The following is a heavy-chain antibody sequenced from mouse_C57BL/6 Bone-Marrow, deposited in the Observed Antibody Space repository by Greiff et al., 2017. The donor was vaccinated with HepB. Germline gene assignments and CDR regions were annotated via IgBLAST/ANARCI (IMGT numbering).Heavy chain of an antibody. V-gene: IGHV1-50*01. CDR1: GYTFTSYW. CDR2: IDPSDSYT. Sequence: QVQLQQSGAELVKPGASVKLSCKASGYTFTSYWMQWVKQRPGQGLEWIGEIDPSDSYTNYNQKFKGKATLTVDTSSSTAYMQLSSLTSEDSAVYYCARYYYGSSLYAMDYWGQGTSVTVSS. CDR3: ARYYYGSSLYAMDY. D-gene: IGHD1-1*01. J-gene: IGHJ4*01.